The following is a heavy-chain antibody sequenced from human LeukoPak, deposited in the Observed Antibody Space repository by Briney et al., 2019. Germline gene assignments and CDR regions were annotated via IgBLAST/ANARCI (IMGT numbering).Heavy chain of an antibody. D-gene: IGHD2-15*01. V-gene: IGHV3-7*01. J-gene: IGHJ4*02. CDR2: INERGSET. CDR3: AKDYSFSNFN. CDR1: GFIFSNHW. Sequence: PGGSLRLSCAASGFIFSNHWMTWVRQAPGKGLEWVANINERGSETYYADYVKGRFTISRDNTKKSLFLQLNSLRVEDTAMYYCAKDYSFSNFNWGQGTLVTVSS.